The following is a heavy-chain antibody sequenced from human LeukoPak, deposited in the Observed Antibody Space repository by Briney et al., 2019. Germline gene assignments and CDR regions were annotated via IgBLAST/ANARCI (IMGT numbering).Heavy chain of an antibody. Sequence: ASVKVSCKASGYTLTRYGVSRVRQAPGQGLEWMGWISAYNGDTNYAQKLQGRVTMTTDNSTSTAYMELRSLGSDDTAVYYCARDNGDSSGPFDYWGQGTLVTVSS. CDR2: ISAYNGDT. CDR3: ARDNGDSSGPFDY. V-gene: IGHV1-18*01. CDR1: GYTLTRYG. J-gene: IGHJ4*02. D-gene: IGHD3-22*01.